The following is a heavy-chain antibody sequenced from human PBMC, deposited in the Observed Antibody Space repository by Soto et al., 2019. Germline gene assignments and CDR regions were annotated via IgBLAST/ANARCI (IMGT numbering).Heavy chain of an antibody. Sequence: SETLSLTCTVSGGSISSRTYYWGWIRQPPGKGLEWIGSIHHSGSTYYRPSLKSRSTTSVDTSKNQFSLRLTSVTAADTAVYYCARYSGYGGVDYYYGMDVWGQGTTVTVSS. CDR1: GGSISSRTYY. CDR3: ARYSGYGGVDYYYGMDV. D-gene: IGHD5-12*01. CDR2: IHHSGST. V-gene: IGHV4-39*01. J-gene: IGHJ6*02.